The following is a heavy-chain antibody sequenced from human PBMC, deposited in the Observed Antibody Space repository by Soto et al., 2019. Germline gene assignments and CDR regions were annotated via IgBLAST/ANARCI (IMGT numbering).Heavy chain of an antibody. V-gene: IGHV3-23*01. CDR2: ISGSGGST. J-gene: IGHJ6*02. Sequence: EVQLLESGGGLVQPGGSLRLSCAASGFTFSSYAMSWVRQAPGKGLEWVSAISGSGGSTYYADSVKGRFTISRDNSKNTLYLRMNSLRAEDTAVYYCAKDKVVVVAATWDVWGQGTTVTVSS. CDR1: GFTFSSYA. D-gene: IGHD2-15*01. CDR3: AKDKVVVVAATWDV.